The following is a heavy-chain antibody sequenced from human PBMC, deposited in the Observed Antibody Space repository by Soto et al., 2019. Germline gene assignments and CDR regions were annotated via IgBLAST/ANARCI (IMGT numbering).Heavy chain of an antibody. CDR1: GGSISSSNW. D-gene: IGHD6-19*01. Sequence: LSLTCAVSGGSISSSNWWSWVRQPPGKGLEWIGEIYHSGSTNYNPSLKSRVTISVDKSKNQFSLKLSSVTAADTAVYYCARGMYSSGWRYYYYYGMDVWGQGTTVTVSS. CDR3: ARGMYSSGWRYYYYYGMDV. J-gene: IGHJ6*02. CDR2: IYHSGST. V-gene: IGHV4-4*02.